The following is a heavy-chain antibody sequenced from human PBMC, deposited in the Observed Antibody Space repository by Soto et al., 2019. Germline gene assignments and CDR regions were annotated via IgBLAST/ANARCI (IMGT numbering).Heavy chain of an antibody. CDR3: ASGRVPAAKNRFDP. CDR2: IVPILGVP. CDR1: GGSSSSYL. V-gene: IGHV1-69*04. Sequence: QVQLVQSGAEVKKPGSSVRVSCRASGGSSSSYLFICVRQATGQGPEWMGGIVPILGVPAYAPKFQDRLTMSADESTGTAYMELSNFRSDDTVVYYCASGRVPAAKNRFDPWGQGALVTVSS. J-gene: IGHJ5*01. D-gene: IGHD2-2*01.